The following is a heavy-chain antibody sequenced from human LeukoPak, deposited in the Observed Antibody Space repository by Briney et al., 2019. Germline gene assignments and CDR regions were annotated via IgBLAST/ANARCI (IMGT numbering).Heavy chain of an antibody. CDR3: AREGGNWGEGYFDY. CDR1: GFTFSDYC. Sequence: GGSLRLSCAASGFTFSDYCMSWIRQVPGKGLEWVSYITSSGDTIYYADSVKGRFTISRDIPENSVYLQMNSLRAEDTALYYCAREGGNWGEGYFDYWGQGTLVTVSS. V-gene: IGHV3-11*01. D-gene: IGHD7-27*01. CDR2: ITSSGDTI. J-gene: IGHJ4*02.